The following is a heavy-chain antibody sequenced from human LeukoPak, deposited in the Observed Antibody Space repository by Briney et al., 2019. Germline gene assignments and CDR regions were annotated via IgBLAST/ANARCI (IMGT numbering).Heavy chain of an antibody. V-gene: IGHV1-69*05. CDR2: IIPIFDTP. CDR1: GGTFNNYA. Sequence: EASVKVSCKASGGTFNNYAISWVRQAPGQGLEWMGGIIPIFDTPNYALKFQGRVTITTDESTSTAYMELSSLRSEDTAVYYCARDIPGYDAFDIWGQGTVVTVSS. J-gene: IGHJ3*02. CDR3: ARDIPGYDAFDI. D-gene: IGHD1-1*01.